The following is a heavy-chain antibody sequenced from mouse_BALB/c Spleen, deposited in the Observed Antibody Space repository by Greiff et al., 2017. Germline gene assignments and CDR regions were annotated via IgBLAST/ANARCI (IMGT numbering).Heavy chain of an antibody. D-gene: IGHD1-1*01. CDR2: IDPENGDT. Sequence: VQLQQSGAELVRSGASVKLSCTASGFNIKDYYMHWVKQRPEQGLEWIGWIDPENGDTEYAPKFQGKATMTADTSSNTAYLQLSSLTSEDTAVYYCNAHYGSSYGFAYWGQGTLVTVSA. J-gene: IGHJ3*01. V-gene: IGHV14-4*02. CDR3: NAHYGSSYGFAY. CDR1: GFNIKDYY.